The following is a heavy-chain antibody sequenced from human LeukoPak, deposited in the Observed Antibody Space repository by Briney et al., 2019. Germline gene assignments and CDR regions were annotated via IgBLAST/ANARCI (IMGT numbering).Heavy chain of an antibody. CDR1: GFTFCHNA. CDR3: AKGAPSSSSIFDF. J-gene: IGHJ4*02. CDR2: LSGSGGDT. V-gene: IGHV3-23*01. Sequence: GGSLRLSCVASGFTFCHNAMAWVRQAPGKRLEWVSALSGSGGDTFYADSVKGRFTISRDNSKNTLYLQLSSLRPDDTAVYYCAKGAPSSSSIFDFWGPGTLVTVSS. D-gene: IGHD6-6*01.